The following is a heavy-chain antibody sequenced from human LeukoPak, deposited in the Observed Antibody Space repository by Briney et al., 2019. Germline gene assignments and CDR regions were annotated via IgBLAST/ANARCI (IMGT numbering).Heavy chain of an antibody. D-gene: IGHD3-10*01. J-gene: IGHJ5*02. Sequence: SETLSLTCTVSGGSISSSGYYWGWIRQPPGKGLEWIGSIYYSGSTYYNPSLKSRVTISVDTSKNQFSLKLSSVTAADTAVYYCARLEHTYYYGSGNENWFDPWGQGTLVTVSS. CDR2: IYYSGST. CDR3: ARLEHTYYYGSGNENWFDP. CDR1: GGSISSSGYY. V-gene: IGHV4-39*07.